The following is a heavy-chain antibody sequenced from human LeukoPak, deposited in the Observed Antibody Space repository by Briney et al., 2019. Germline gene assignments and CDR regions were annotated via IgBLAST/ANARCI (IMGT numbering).Heavy chain of an antibody. CDR1: GGSISSGGYS. CDR3: ARDWGRAGKEEY. Sequence: SETLSLTCAVSGGSISSGGYSWSWIRQPPGKGLEWIGYIYHSGSTYYNPSLKSRVTISVDRSKNQFSLKLSSVTAADTAVYYCARDWGRAGKEEYWGQGTLVTVSS. J-gene: IGHJ4*02. D-gene: IGHD6-19*01. V-gene: IGHV4-30-2*01. CDR2: IYHSGST.